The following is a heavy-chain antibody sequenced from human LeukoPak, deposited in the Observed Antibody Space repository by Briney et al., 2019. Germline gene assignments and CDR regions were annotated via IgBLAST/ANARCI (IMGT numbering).Heavy chain of an antibody. D-gene: IGHD2-21*01. CDR3: ATSMAQDVDAFHI. CDR2: IKQDGSEK. V-gene: IGHV3-7*01. CDR1: GFIFSSYW. Sequence: GGSLRLSCAASGFIFSSYWMSWVRQAPGKGLEWVANIKQDGSEKYYVDSVKGRFAISRDNAKNSLYLQMNNLRAEDTAMFYCATSMAQDVDAFHIWGQGTMVTVSS. J-gene: IGHJ3*02.